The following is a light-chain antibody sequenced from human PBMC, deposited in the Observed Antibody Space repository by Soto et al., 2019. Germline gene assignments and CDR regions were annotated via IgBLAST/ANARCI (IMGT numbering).Light chain of an antibody. CDR2: AAT. CDR3: QQYNYWPT. V-gene: IGKV1-5*01. CDR1: QSISSW. Sequence: DIQITQSPSTLSASVGDRVTITCRASQSISSWLAWYQQKPGKAHKLLNYAATRLQSVLPWRCSGGGSGADFTLIISLLHSEFSAFYCCQQYNYWPTFGQGTKVDNK. J-gene: IGKJ1*01.